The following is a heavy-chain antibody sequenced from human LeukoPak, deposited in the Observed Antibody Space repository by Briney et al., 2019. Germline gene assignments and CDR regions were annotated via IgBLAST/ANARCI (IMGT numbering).Heavy chain of an antibody. CDR3: VKVPTVPNCFDH. D-gene: IGHD4-11*01. V-gene: IGHV3-64D*09. J-gene: IGHJ4*02. CDR1: GFTFRDYS. CDR2: ISSSGSST. Sequence: GGSLRLSCSASGFTFRDYSMYWLRQPPGKGLEYVSAISSSGSSTFYGESVKGRFTISRDNSENTLYLQMTSLRPEDTAVYYCVKVPTVPNCFDHWGQGTLVTASS.